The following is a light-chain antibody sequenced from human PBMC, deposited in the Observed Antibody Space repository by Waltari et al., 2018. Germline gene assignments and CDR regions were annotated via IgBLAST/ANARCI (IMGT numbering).Light chain of an antibody. CDR1: SSNIGAGYA. V-gene: IGLV1-40*01. Sequence: QSVLTHPPSVSGAPGQRVTLSCTGRSSNIGAGYAVHWYQQLPGTAPKLLIYGNSNRPSGVPDRFSGSKSGTSASLAITGLQAEDEADYYCQSYDSSLSGHVVFGGGTKLTVL. CDR2: GNS. CDR3: QSYDSSLSGHVV. J-gene: IGLJ2*01.